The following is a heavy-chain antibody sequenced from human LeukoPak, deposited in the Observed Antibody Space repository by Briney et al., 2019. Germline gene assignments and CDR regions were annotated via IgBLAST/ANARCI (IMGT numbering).Heavy chain of an antibody. V-gene: IGHV3-13*01. D-gene: IGHD3-10*01. CDR2: IGTAGDT. J-gene: IGHJ6*02. CDR3: ARGSYYYGSGSYSLDV. CDR1: GFTFSSYD. Sequence: GGSLRLSCAASGFTFSSYDMHWVRQATGKGLEWASAIGTAGDTYYPGSVKGRFTISRENAKNSLYLQMNSLRAGDTAVYYCARGSYYYGSGSYSLDVWGQGTTVTVSS.